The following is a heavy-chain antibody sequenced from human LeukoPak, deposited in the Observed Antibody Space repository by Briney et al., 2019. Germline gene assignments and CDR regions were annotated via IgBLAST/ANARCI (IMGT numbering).Heavy chain of an antibody. CDR2: IYTRGST. CDR1: GGSISSGSYY. D-gene: IGHD5-12*01. Sequence: SETLSLTCTVSGGSISSGSYYWRWIRQPAGKGLEGIGHIYTRGSTNYDPSLKSRVTISVDTSKNQFSLKLSSVTAADTAVYYCARVKGYALDYWGQGTLVTVSS. CDR3: ARVKGYALDY. V-gene: IGHV4-61*09. J-gene: IGHJ4*02.